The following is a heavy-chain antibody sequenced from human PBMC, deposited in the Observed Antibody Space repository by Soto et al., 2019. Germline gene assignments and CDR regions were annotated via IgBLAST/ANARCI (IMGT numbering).Heavy chain of an antibody. CDR3: VRGDNWSDEASDY. J-gene: IGHJ4*02. CDR1: GFTFSSND. V-gene: IGHV3-23*01. Sequence: PGGSLRLSCAASGFTFSSNDMSWVRQAPGKGLEWASSISASGRSLFYADAVKGRFTISRDNSKNTLYLQMNNLRAEDTAIYYCVRGDNWSDEASDYWGQGTLVTVSS. CDR2: ISASGRSL. D-gene: IGHD1-1*01.